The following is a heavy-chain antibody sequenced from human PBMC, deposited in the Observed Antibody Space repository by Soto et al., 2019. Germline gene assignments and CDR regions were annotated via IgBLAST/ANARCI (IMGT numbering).Heavy chain of an antibody. Sequence: GSSVKLSCKASGYTFTSYGISWGRQAPGQGLEWMGWISAYNGNTNYAQKLQGRVTMTTDTSTSTAYMELSSLRSEDTAVYYCARVELEYDSSGYDPFDYPAQGTLVIVSS. D-gene: IGHD3-22*01. CDR3: ARVELEYDSSGYDPFDY. CDR1: GYTFTSYG. CDR2: ISAYNGNT. J-gene: IGHJ4*02. V-gene: IGHV1-18*04.